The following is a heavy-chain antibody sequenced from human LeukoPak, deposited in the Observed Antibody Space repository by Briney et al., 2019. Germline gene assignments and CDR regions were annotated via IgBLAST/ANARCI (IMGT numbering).Heavy chain of an antibody. CDR2: INHSGST. Sequence: SETLSLTCAVYGGSFSGYYWSWIRQPPGKGLEWIGEINHSGSTNYNPSLKSRVTISVDTSKNQFSLKLSSVTAADTAVYYCARPGVGATSFGYWGQGTLVTVSS. D-gene: IGHD1-26*01. V-gene: IGHV4-34*01. CDR1: GGSFSGYY. J-gene: IGHJ4*02. CDR3: ARPGVGATSFGY.